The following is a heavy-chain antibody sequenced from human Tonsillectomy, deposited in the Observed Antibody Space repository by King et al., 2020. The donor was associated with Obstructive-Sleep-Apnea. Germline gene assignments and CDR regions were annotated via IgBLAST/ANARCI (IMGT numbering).Heavy chain of an antibody. CDR1: GFTFDDYA. CDR3: AKDTNRGWYFDYLDY. J-gene: IGHJ4*02. V-gene: IGHV3-9*01. D-gene: IGHD6-19*01. CDR2: ISWNSGSI. Sequence: VQLVESGGGLVQAGRSLRLSCAASGFTFDDYAMHWVRQAPGKGLEWVSGISWNSGSIAYADSVKGRVTISRENAKNSLFLQMHSLRAEDTALYYCAKDTNRGWYFDYLDYWGQGTLVTVST.